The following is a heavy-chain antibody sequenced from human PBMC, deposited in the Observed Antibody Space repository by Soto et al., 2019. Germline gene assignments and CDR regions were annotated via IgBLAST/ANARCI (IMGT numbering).Heavy chain of an antibody. Sequence: ASVKVSCKASGYTFTSYAMHWVRQAPGQRLELMGWINAGNGNTKYSQKFQGRVTITRDTSASTAYMELSSLRSEDTAVYYCARQRLLGYCSSTSCPAVYGMDVWGQGTTVTVYS. J-gene: IGHJ6*02. V-gene: IGHV1-3*01. CDR1: GYTFTSYA. D-gene: IGHD2-2*01. CDR3: ARQRLLGYCSSTSCPAVYGMDV. CDR2: INAGNGNT.